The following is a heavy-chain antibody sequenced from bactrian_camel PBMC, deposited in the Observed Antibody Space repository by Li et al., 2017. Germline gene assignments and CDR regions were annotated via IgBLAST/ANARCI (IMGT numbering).Heavy chain of an antibody. CDR3: VRDQEYNVAWSWGY. D-gene: IGHD6*01. CDR1: GFTFSNYA. J-gene: IGHJ6*01. V-gene: IGHV3S35*01. Sequence: VQLVESGGGLVQPGGSLTLSCAASGFTFSNYAMSWVRQAPGQGFEWVSDINSGGGSTYYADSLGGRFTVSSDNARNTVYLQLNSLKPDDTAVYYCVRDQEYNVAWSWGYWGQGTQVTVS. CDR2: INSGGGST.